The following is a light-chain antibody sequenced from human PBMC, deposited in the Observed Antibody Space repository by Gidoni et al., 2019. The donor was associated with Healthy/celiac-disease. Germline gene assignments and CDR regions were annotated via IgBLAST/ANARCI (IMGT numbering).Light chain of an antibody. Sequence: ENVLTQSPGTLSLSPGERATLSCRASQSVSSSYLAWYQQKPGQAPRLLIYGASSRATGIPDRFSGSGSGTDFTLTISRLEPEDFAVYYCQKYGSSPLTFGGGTKVEIK. CDR1: QSVSSSY. V-gene: IGKV3-20*01. J-gene: IGKJ4*01. CDR2: GAS. CDR3: QKYGSSPLT.